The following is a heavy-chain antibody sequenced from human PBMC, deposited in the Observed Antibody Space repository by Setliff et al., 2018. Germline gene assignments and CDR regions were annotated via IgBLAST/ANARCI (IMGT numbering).Heavy chain of an antibody. Sequence: LRLSCSVSGITFKNAWMTWVRQAPGKGPEWVGRIKSSREGATSDYGAPAKGRFTISRDDSKNMIYLQMNNLKSDDTGLYYCTTGPRDSRNYMTWLDSWGQGTLVTVSS. V-gene: IGHV3-15*01. D-gene: IGHD4-4*01. CDR2: IKSSREGATS. CDR3: TTGPRDSRNYMTWLDS. CDR1: GITFKNAW. J-gene: IGHJ5*01.